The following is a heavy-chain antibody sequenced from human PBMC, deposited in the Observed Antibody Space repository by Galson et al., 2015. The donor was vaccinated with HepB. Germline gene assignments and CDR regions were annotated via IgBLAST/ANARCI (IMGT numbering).Heavy chain of an antibody. J-gene: IGHJ4*02. CDR1: GFSLTTSGVG. CDR3: AHSVGGDRFDY. Sequence: PALVKPTQTLTLTCTFSGFSLTTSGVGVGWIRQPPGKALEWLALIYWDDDQRYSPSLKSRLTITKDTSKSQVVLTMTNMDPVDTAAYFCAHSVGGDRFDYWGQGPLITVSS. CDR2: IYWDDDQ. D-gene: IGHD2-21*01. V-gene: IGHV2-5*02.